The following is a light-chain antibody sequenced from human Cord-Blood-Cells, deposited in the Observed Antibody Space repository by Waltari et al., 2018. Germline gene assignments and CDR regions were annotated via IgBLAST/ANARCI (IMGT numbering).Light chain of an antibody. J-gene: IGKJ5*01. CDR1: QSVSSY. CDR2: AAS. CDR3: QQRSNWRIT. Sequence: EIVLTQSPATLSLSPGERATLSCRASQSVSSYLAWYQRKPGQAPRLLIYAASNRATGIPARFSGSGSGTDFTLTISSLEPEDFAVYYCQQRSNWRITFGQGTRLEIK. V-gene: IGKV3-11*01.